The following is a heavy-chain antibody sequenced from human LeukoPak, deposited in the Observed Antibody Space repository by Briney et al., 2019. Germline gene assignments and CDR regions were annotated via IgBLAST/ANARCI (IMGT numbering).Heavy chain of an antibody. CDR2: ISYDGSNK. CDR3: ARGEVVAAKNFDY. V-gene: IGHV3-30*04. D-gene: IGHD2-15*01. CDR1: GFTFSSYA. J-gene: IGHJ4*02. Sequence: PGGSLRLSCAASGFTFSSYAMHWVRQAPGKGLERVAVISYDGSNKYYADSVKGRFTISRDNSKNTLYLQMNSLRAEDTAVYYCARGEVVAAKNFDYWGQGTLVTVSS.